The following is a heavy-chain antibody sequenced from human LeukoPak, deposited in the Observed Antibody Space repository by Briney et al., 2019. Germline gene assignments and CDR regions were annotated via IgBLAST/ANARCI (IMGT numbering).Heavy chain of an antibody. CDR1: GYTFTSYG. V-gene: IGHV1-2*02. CDR3: ARARPITMIAHDY. CDR2: INPNSGGT. Sequence: GASVKVSCKASGYTFTSYGISWVRQAPGQGLEWMGWINPNSGGTNYAQKFQGRVTMTRDTSISTAYMELSRLRSDDTAVYYCARARPITMIAHDYWGQGTLVTVSS. J-gene: IGHJ4*02. D-gene: IGHD3-22*01.